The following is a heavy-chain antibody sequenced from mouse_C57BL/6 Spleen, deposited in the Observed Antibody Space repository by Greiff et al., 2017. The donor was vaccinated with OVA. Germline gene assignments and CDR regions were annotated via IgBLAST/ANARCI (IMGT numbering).Heavy chain of an antibody. D-gene: IGHD4-1*01. CDR1: GFTFSSYG. V-gene: IGHV5-6*02. Sequence: EVKLQESGGDLVKPGGSLKLSCAASGFTFSSYGMSWVRQTPDKRLEWVATISSGGSYTYYPDSVKGRFTISRDNAKNTLYLQMSSLKSEDTAMYYCARRDVLGGYFDYWGQGTTLTVSS. CDR3: ARRDVLGGYFDY. J-gene: IGHJ2*01. CDR2: ISSGGSYT.